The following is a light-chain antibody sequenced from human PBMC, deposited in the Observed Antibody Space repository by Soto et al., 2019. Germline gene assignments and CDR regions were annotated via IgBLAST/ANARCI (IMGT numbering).Light chain of an antibody. CDR1: QSISSW. V-gene: IGKV1-5*03. Sequence: DIQMTQSPSTLSASVGDRVTITCRASQSISSWLAWYQQKPGKAPKLLIYKASSLESGVPSRFSGSESGTESTLTISSLQPGDVATYYCQQYNSYLYTFGQGTKLEIK. J-gene: IGKJ2*01. CDR3: QQYNSYLYT. CDR2: KAS.